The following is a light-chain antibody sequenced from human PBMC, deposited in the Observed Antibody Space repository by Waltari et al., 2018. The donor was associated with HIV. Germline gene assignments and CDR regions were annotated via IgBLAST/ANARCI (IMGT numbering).Light chain of an antibody. J-gene: IGLJ1*01. CDR3: QSYDSSLSGSDV. Sequence: QSVLTQPPSVSGAPGQRVTISCTGSSPNIGAGLDVNWYQQLPGTAPKLLIYNNSNRPSGVPDRFSGSKSGTSASLAITGLQAEDEADYYCQSYDSSLSGSDVFGTGTKVTVL. CDR1: SPNIGAGLD. V-gene: IGLV1-40*01. CDR2: NNS.